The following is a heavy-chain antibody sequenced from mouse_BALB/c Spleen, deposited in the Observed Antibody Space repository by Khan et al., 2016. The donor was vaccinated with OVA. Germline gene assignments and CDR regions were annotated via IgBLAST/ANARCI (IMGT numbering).Heavy chain of an antibody. CDR1: GYSIASDYA. Sequence: EVQLVESGPGLVKPSQSLSLTCTVTGYSIASDYAWNWIRQFPGNKLEWMGFISYSGNTNYNPSLKSRISITRDTSKNQFFLHLNSVTSDDTATYYCARVYGGDFDYWGQGTTLTVSS. D-gene: IGHD1-1*01. CDR3: ARVYGGDFDY. CDR2: ISYSGNT. V-gene: IGHV3-2*02. J-gene: IGHJ2*01.